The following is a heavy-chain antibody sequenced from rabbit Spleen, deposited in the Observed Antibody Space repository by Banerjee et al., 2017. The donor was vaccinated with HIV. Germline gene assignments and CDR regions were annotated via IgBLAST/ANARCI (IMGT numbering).Heavy chain of an antibody. V-gene: IGHV1S40*01. CDR2: IYTGSSGST. CDR1: GFSFSSNYY. D-gene: IGHD1-1*01. J-gene: IGHJ4*01. CDR3: ARDLTVVIGWNCNL. Sequence: QSLEESGGDLVKPGASLTLTCTASGFSFSSNYYMCWVRQAPGKGLEWIACIYTGSSGSTYYASWAKGRFTIPKTSSTTVTLQMTSLTDADTATYFCARDLTVVIGWNCNLWGPGTLVTVS.